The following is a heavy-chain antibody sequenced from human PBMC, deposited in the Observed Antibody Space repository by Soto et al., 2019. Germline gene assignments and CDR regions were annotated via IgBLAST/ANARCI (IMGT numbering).Heavy chain of an antibody. CDR2: ISGSGGST. D-gene: IGHD6-13*01. CDR3: AKHEGYSSSWYAFDI. V-gene: IGHV3-23*01. Sequence: GGSRRLSCAASGFTFSSYAMSWVRQAPGKGLEWVSAISGSGGSTYYADSMKGRFTISRDNSKNTLYLQMNSLRAEDTAVYYCAKHEGYSSSWYAFDIWGQGTMVTVSS. J-gene: IGHJ3*02. CDR1: GFTFSSYA.